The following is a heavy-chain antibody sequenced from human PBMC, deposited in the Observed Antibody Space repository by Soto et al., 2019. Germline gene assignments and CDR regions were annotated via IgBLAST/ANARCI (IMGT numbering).Heavy chain of an antibody. V-gene: IGHV1-2*02. CDR1: GFTFTGHY. Sequence: QVQLEQSGAEVKKPGASVKVSCKASGFTFTGHYIHWVRQAPGQGLEWMGWINPNSGGTSYAQKFQGRVTMTRDTSSTTAYMELSRLSSDDTAVYYCATSGSFFRPSLGYFDYWGQGTLVTVSS. CDR3: ATSGSFFRPSLGYFDY. CDR2: INPNSGGT. D-gene: IGHD1-26*01. J-gene: IGHJ4*02.